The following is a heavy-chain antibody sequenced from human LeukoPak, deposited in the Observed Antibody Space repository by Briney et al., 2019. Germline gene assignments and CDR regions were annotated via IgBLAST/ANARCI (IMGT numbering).Heavy chain of an antibody. CDR3: ARAITMVRGVILGYFDY. CDR1: GFTFSSYW. J-gene: IGHJ4*02. CDR2: IKQDGSEK. V-gene: IGHV3-7*01. D-gene: IGHD3-10*01. Sequence: GGSLRLSCAASGFTFSSYWMSWVRQAPGKGLEWVANIKQDGSEKYYVDSVKGRFTISRDNAKNSLYLQMNSLRAEDTAVYYCARAITMVRGVILGYFDYWGQGTLVTVS.